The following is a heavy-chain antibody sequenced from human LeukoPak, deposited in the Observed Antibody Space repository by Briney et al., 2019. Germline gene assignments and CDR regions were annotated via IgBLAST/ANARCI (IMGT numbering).Heavy chain of an antibody. Sequence: SETLSLTCTVSGGSISSGSYYWSWIRQPPGKGLEWIGYIYYSGSTNYNPSLKSRVTISVDTSKNQFSLKLSSVTAADTAVYYCARDYGSLDYWGQGTLVTVSS. CDR3: ARDYGSLDY. J-gene: IGHJ4*02. V-gene: IGHV4-61*01. CDR2: IYYSGST. CDR1: GGSISSGSYY. D-gene: IGHD4-17*01.